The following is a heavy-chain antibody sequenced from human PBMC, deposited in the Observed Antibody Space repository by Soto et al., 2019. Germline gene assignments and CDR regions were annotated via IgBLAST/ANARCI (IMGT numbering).Heavy chain of an antibody. CDR3: ARDIDVATVVYYMDV. CDR1: GYTFTSYG. D-gene: IGHD5-12*01. Sequence: QVQLVQSGAEVKKPGASVKVSCKASGYTFTSYGISWVRQAPGQGLEWMGWISAYNGNTNYAQKLQGRVTMTTDTSTSTDYMELRSLRSDDTAVYYCARDIDVATVVYYMDVWGKGTTVTVSS. J-gene: IGHJ6*03. CDR2: ISAYNGNT. V-gene: IGHV1-18*01.